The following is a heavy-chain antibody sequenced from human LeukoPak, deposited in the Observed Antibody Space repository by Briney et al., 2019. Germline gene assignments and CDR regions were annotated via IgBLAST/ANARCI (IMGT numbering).Heavy chain of an antibody. D-gene: IGHD3-22*01. CDR3: ARSMIVVAMDY. Sequence: GGSLRLSFVASGFTFSSYWMSWVGQAQGKGREWVANIKQDGSEKYYVDSVKGRFTISRDNAKNSLYLQMNSLRAEDTAVYYCARSMIVVAMDYWGQGTLVTVSS. V-gene: IGHV3-7*01. CDR2: IKQDGSEK. CDR1: GFTFSSYW. J-gene: IGHJ4*02.